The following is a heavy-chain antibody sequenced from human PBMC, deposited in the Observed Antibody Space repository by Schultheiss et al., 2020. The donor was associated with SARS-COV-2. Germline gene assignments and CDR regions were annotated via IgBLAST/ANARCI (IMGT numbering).Heavy chain of an antibody. CDR2: INHSGST. CDR3: ARGTGTTNGVMGY. J-gene: IGHJ4*02. CDR1: GGSFSGYY. V-gene: IGHV4-34*01. Sequence: SETLSLTCAVYGGSFSGYYWSWIRQPPGKGLEWIGEINHSGSTNYNPSLKSRVTISVDTSKNQFSLKLSSVTAEDTAVYYCARGTGTTNGVMGYWGQGTLVTVSS. D-gene: IGHD1-7*01.